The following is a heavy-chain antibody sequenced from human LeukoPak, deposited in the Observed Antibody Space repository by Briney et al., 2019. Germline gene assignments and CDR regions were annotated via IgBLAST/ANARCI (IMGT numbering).Heavy chain of an antibody. J-gene: IGHJ4*02. Sequence: GGSLRLSCAASGFTFDDYGMSWVRQAPGKGLEWVSGINWNGGSTGYADSVKGRFTISRDNVKNLLYLQMNSLRAEDTAVYYCARHVRKTLGYCSSTSCYARYYFDYWGQGTLVTVSS. CDR1: GFTFDDYG. CDR3: ARHVRKTLGYCSSTSCYARYYFDY. V-gene: IGHV3-20*04. D-gene: IGHD2-2*03. CDR2: INWNGGST.